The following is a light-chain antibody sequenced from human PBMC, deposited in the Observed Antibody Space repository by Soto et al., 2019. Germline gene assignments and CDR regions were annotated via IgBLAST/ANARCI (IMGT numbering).Light chain of an antibody. CDR3: GSITRSSTSV. Sequence: QSVLTQPASVSGSPGQSITISCTGTSSDVGAYNYVSWYQQYPGKAPKLIIYGVTNRPSGVSNRFSGSKTGNTASLTISGLQAEDEADYYCGSITRSSTSVFGTGTKSPA. J-gene: IGLJ1*01. CDR2: GVT. V-gene: IGLV2-14*01. CDR1: SSDVGAYNY.